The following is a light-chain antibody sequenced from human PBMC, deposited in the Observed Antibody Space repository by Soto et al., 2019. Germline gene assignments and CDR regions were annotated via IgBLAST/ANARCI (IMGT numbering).Light chain of an antibody. CDR1: HYVYSN. J-gene: IGKJ1*01. V-gene: IGKV3D-15*01. CDR2: GAS. Sequence: EIVMTQSPATLSVSPGARAPLSCTASHYVYSNVAWFQQRPGQAPRLLIYGASTRATGIPERFSGSGSGTEFTLTISSLQSEDFAVYYCQQYTNWPKTFGQGTKVDI. CDR3: QQYTNWPKT.